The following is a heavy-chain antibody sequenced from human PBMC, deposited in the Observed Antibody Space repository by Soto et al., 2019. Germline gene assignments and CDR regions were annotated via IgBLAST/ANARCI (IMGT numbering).Heavy chain of an antibody. V-gene: IGHV1-24*01. J-gene: IGHJ6*02. Sequence: ASVNVSCKVSGYTLTELSMHWVRQAPGTGLEWMGGFDPEDGETIYAQKFQGRVTMTEDASTDTAYMELSRLRSDDTAVYYCEREGVDIVATINWNYYYGMDVWGQGTTVTVS. D-gene: IGHD5-12*01. CDR2: FDPEDGET. CDR1: GYTLTELS. CDR3: EREGVDIVATINWNYYYGMDV.